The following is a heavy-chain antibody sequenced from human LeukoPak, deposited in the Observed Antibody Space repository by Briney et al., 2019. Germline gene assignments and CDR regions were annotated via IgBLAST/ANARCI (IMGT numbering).Heavy chain of an antibody. CDR1: GGSISSYY. CDR2: IYHSEST. D-gene: IGHD3-10*01. V-gene: IGHV4-59*12. CDR3: ARSPNYYGSGSYYSV. J-gene: IGHJ4*02. Sequence: SETLSLTCTVSGGSISSYYWSWIRQPPGKGLEWIGEIYHSESTNYNPSLKSRVTISVDKSKNQVSLKLSSVTAADTAIYYCARSPNYYGSGSYYSVWGQGTLVTVSS.